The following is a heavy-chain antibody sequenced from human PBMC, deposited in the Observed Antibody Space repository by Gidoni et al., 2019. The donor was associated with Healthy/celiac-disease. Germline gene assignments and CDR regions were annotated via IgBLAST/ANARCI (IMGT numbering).Heavy chain of an antibody. V-gene: IGHV3-21*01. Sequence: EVQLVESGGGLVKPGGSLRLSCAASGFTFSRYSMNLVRQAPGKGLEWVSSISSSSSYIYYADSVKGRFTISRDNAKNSLYLQMNSLRAEDTAVYYCARDPANYYDSSGHAFDIWGQGTMVTVSS. D-gene: IGHD3-22*01. CDR3: ARDPANYYDSSGHAFDI. CDR1: GFTFSRYS. CDR2: ISSSSSYI. J-gene: IGHJ3*02.